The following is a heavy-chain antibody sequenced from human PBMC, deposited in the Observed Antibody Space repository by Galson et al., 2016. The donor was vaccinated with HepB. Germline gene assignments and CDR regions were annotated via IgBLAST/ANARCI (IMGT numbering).Heavy chain of an antibody. J-gene: IGHJ4*02. CDR1: GYTFSNYG. V-gene: IGHV1-18*01. D-gene: IGHD3-9*01. CDR3: VRDRPSYYDVLTGYPGGTQIDH. CDR2: ISAYNSES. Sequence: SVKVSCKASGYTFSNYGISWVRRAPGQGLEWMGWISAYNSESHYAEKFRGRVTMATETSKSAAYMELTSLNSDDTGVYYCVRDRPSYYDVLTGYPGGTQIDHWGQGTLVTVSS.